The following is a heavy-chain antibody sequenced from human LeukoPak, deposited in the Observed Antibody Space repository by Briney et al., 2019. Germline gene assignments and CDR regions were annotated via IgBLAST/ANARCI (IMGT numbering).Heavy chain of an antibody. D-gene: IGHD1-26*01. CDR1: GGSFSGNY. Sequence: SETLSLTCAAYGGSFSGNYWSWVRQPPGKGLEWIGEINYRGSTNYNPSLKSRVTISVDTSKNQFSLKVNSVTAADTAVYYCARAPESVGINYFDSWGQGTLVTVSS. J-gene: IGHJ4*02. CDR3: ARAPESVGINYFDS. V-gene: IGHV4-34*01. CDR2: INYRGST.